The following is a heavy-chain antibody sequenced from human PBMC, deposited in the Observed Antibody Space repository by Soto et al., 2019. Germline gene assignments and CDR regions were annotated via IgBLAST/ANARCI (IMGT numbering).Heavy chain of an antibody. CDR1: GFTFSSYA. D-gene: IGHD5-18*01. J-gene: IGHJ4*02. V-gene: IGHV3-23*01. Sequence: VQLLESGGGLVQPGGSLRLSCAASGFTFSSYAMSWVRQAPGKGLEWVSAISGSGGSTYYADSVKGRFTISRDNSKNTLYLQMNSLRAEDTAVYYCAKDLTLTWIQLWASFDYWGQGTLVTVSS. CDR2: ISGSGGST. CDR3: AKDLTLTWIQLWASFDY.